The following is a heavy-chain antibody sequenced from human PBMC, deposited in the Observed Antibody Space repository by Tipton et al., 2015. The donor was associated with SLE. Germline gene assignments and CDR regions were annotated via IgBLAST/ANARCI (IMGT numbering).Heavy chain of an antibody. CDR3: ARGVRPGYQLLRYSSSRAYYYMDV. D-gene: IGHD6-6*01. Sequence: TLSLTCDVSGGSIRNYYWNWIRQSPGKGLEWIGEIYYSGGTKYNPSLESRVTISVDASKKQSSLKLTSATAADTAVYFCARGVRPGYQLLRYSSSRAYYYMDVWGTGTTITVSS. CDR2: IYYSGGT. J-gene: IGHJ6*03. CDR1: GGSIRNYY. V-gene: IGHV4-34*01.